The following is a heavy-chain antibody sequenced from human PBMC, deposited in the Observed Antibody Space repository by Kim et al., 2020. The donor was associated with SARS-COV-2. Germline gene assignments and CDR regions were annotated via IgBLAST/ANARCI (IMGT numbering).Heavy chain of an antibody. CDR3: VQSSGGWYQI. Sequence: GGSLRLSCSASGFTFSSYAMHWVRQAPGRGLEYVSAIVSDGGTTYYTDSVKGRFSISRDNSKNTLYLQMSSLRSEDTAVYYCVQSSGGWYQIWGQGTLVTVSS. CDR1: GFTFSSYA. V-gene: IGHV3-64D*09. CDR2: IVSDGGTT. D-gene: IGHD6-19*01. J-gene: IGHJ4*02.